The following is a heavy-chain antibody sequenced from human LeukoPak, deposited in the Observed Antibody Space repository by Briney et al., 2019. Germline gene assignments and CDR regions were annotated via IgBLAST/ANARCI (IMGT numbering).Heavy chain of an antibody. J-gene: IGHJ4*02. Sequence: SETLSLTCTVSGGSISSYYWSWIRQPPGKGLEWIGYIYYSGSTNYNPSLKSRVTISVDTSKNQFSLKLSSVTAADTAVYYCARLPYYYGSGSYKGYFDYWGQGTLVTVSS. V-gene: IGHV4-59*08. CDR2: IYYSGST. D-gene: IGHD3-10*01. CDR3: ARLPYYYGSGSYKGYFDY. CDR1: GGSISSYY.